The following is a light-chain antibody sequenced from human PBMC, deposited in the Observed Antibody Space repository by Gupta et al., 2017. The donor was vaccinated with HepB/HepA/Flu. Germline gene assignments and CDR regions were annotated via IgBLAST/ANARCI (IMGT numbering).Light chain of an antibody. CDR1: SSNIGSNY. J-gene: IGLJ1*01. CDR2: RNN. V-gene: IGLV1-47*01. Sequence: QSVLTQPPSASGPPGQRVTISCSGSSSNIGSNYVYWYQQFPGTAPKLLIYRNNQRPSGVPDRFSGSKSATSASLAIIGLRAEDEADYYCAPEDDSRSGYVFGNGTKVTVL. CDR3: APEDDSRSGYV.